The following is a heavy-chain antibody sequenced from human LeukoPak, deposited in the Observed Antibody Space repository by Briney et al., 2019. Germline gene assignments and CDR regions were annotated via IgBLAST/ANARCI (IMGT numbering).Heavy chain of an antibody. CDR2: ISSSGSTI. Sequence: GGSLRLSCAASGFTFSDYYMSWIRQAPGKGLEWVSYISSSGSTIYYADSVKGRFTISRDNAKNSLYLQMNSLRAEDTAVYYCARARNYYGSGSYLPYYGMDVWGQGTTVTVSS. V-gene: IGHV3-11*01. CDR3: ARARNYYGSGSYLPYYGMDV. D-gene: IGHD3-10*01. CDR1: GFTFSDYY. J-gene: IGHJ6*02.